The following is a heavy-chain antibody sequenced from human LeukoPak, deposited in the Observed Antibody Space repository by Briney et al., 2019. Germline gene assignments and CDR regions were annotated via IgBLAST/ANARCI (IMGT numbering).Heavy chain of an antibody. CDR3: ARGAVGATPLNY. CDR2: IYYSGST. Sequence: SETLSLTCTVSGGSISSYYWSWMRQPPGKGLEWIGYIYYSGSTNYNPSLKSRVTISVDTSKNQFSLKLSSVTAADTAVYYCARGAVGATPLNYWGQGTLVTVSS. V-gene: IGHV4-59*01. CDR1: GGSISSYY. J-gene: IGHJ4*02. D-gene: IGHD1-26*01.